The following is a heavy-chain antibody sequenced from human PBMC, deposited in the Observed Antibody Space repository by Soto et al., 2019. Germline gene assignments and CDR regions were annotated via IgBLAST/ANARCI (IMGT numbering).Heavy chain of an antibody. CDR1: GYSFTDYH. V-gene: IGHV1-2*04. D-gene: IGHD2-8*01. CDR2: INPKSVGT. CDR3: ARGDSTDCSNGVCSFFYNHDMDV. Sequence: ASVKVSCKASGYSFTDYHIHWVRQAPGQGLEWLGRINPKSVGTSTAQKVEGWVTMTTDTSISTASMELTRLTSDDTAIYYCARGDSTDCSNGVCSFFYNHDMDVWGQGTTVTVSS. J-gene: IGHJ6*02.